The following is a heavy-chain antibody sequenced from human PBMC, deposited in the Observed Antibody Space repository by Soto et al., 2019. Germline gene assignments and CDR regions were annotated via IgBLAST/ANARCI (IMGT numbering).Heavy chain of an antibody. CDR2: INHSGST. V-gene: IGHV4-34*01. J-gene: IGHJ6*02. Sequence: LEILSLTCAVYGGSFSGYYWSWIRQPPGKGLEWIGEINHSGSTNYNPSLKSRVTISVDTSKNQFSLKLSSVTAADTAVYYCARVGRGAYFSGYYVPPYYYGMDVWGQGTTVTVSS. D-gene: IGHD5-12*01. CDR3: ARVGRGAYFSGYYVPPYYYGMDV. CDR1: GGSFSGYY.